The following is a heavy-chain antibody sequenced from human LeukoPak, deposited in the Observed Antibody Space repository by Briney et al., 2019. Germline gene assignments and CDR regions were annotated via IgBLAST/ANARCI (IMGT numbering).Heavy chain of an antibody. D-gene: IGHD6-6*01. CDR2: INPNSGGT. CDR3: ARASSSSTGFDY. V-gene: IGHV1-2*02. CDR1: GYTFTGYY. J-gene: IGHJ4*02. Sequence: ASVKVSCKASGYTFTGYYMHWVRQAPGQGLEWMGWINPNSGGTNYAQKFQGRVTMTRDTSISTAYMELSRLRSDDTAVYYCARASSSSTGFDYWGQGTLVTVSS.